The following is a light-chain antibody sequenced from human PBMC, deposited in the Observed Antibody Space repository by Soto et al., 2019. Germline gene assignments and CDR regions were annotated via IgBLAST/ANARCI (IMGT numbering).Light chain of an antibody. Sequence: TQSPSSLSASTGDRVTITCRASQGISRNLAWYQQRPGQAPRLLIYDASHRAAGIPARFSGSGFGTDFTLTISSLEPEDAAVYYCQQRSNWPPITFGQGTRLEIK. CDR1: QGISRN. CDR2: DAS. J-gene: IGKJ5*01. V-gene: IGKV3-11*01. CDR3: QQRSNWPPIT.